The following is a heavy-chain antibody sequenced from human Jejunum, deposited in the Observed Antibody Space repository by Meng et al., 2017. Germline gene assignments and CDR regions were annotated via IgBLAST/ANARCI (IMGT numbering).Heavy chain of an antibody. CDR3: ARRYYFDSGDPFDY. V-gene: IGHV3-21*01. CDR1: GFTFSSYT. CDR2: ISSSSSYI. J-gene: IGHJ4*02. Sequence: GESLKISCAASGFTFSSYTMNWVRQAPGKGLDWVSSISSSSSYIYYADSVKGRFTISRDNAKNSLYLQMNSLRAEDTAGYYCARRYYFDSGDPFDYWGQGTLVTVSS. D-gene: IGHD3-22*01.